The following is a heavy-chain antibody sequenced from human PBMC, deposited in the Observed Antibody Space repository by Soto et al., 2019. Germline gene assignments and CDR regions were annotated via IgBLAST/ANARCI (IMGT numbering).Heavy chain of an antibody. V-gene: IGHV1-69*13. CDR2: IIPVFGRP. CDR1: GGTFSSFG. Sequence: SVKVSCKASGGTFSSFGISWVRQAPGQGLEWMGGIIPVFGRPNYAQRFRGRLTITADESTNTSYMELIDLTSEDTAVYYCAREASGYDFWGQGIQVTAPQ. J-gene: IGHJ1*01. D-gene: IGHD5-12*01. CDR3: AREASGYDF.